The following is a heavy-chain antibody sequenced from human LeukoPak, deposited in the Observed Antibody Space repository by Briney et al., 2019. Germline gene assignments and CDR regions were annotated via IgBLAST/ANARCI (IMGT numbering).Heavy chain of an antibody. CDR1: RGTFSSYA. D-gene: IGHD2-15*01. V-gene: IGHV1-69*13. J-gene: IGHJ4*02. Sequence: ASVKVSCKASRGTFSSYAISWVRQAPGQGLEWMGGIIPIFGTANYAQKFQGRVTITADESTSTAYMELSSLRSEDTAVYYCASAYPYCSGGSCYSGTGFDYWGQGTLVTVSS. CDR3: ASAYPYCSGGSCYSGTGFDY. CDR2: IIPIFGTA.